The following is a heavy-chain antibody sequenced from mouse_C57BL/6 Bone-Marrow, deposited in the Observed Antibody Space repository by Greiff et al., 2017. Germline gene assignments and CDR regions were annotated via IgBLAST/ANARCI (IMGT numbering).Heavy chain of an antibody. Sequence: VHVKQSGPELVKPGASVKIPCKASGYTFTDYNMDWVKQSHGKSLEWIGDINPNNGGTIYNQKFKGKATLTVDKSSSTAYMELRSLTSEDTAVYYCARGEGGYYGSSGFAYWGQGTLVTVSA. V-gene: IGHV1-18*01. CDR3: ARGEGGYYGSSGFAY. J-gene: IGHJ3*01. CDR1: GYTFTDYN. CDR2: INPNNGGT. D-gene: IGHD1-1*01.